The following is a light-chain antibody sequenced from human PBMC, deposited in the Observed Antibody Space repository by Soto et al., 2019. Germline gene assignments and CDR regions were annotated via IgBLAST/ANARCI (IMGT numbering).Light chain of an antibody. Sequence: EIVFTQSPSTLSLSPGERATLSCRASQSVRNYLAWYQQKPGQAPRLLIYGASNRATGIQDRFSGSGSGTEFTLTISRLEAEDFSVYYCHQYGTVTLTFGPGTKVDIK. CDR2: GAS. V-gene: IGKV3-20*01. CDR3: HQYGTVTLT. J-gene: IGKJ3*01. CDR1: QSVRNY.